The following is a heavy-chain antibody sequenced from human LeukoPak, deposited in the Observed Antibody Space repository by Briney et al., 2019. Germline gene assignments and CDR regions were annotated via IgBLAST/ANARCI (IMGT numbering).Heavy chain of an antibody. CDR3: ARGPAIVVVPAAKPYYMDV. V-gene: IGHV1-46*01. J-gene: IGHJ6*03. D-gene: IGHD2-2*01. CDR1: GYTFTNNW. Sequence: ASVKVSCKAFGYTFTNNWMHWVRQAPGQGPEWMGLISPTGGSTAYAQKFQGRVTMTRNTSISTAYMELSSLRSEDTAVYYCARGPAIVVVPAAKPYYMDVWGKGTTVTISS. CDR2: ISPTGGST.